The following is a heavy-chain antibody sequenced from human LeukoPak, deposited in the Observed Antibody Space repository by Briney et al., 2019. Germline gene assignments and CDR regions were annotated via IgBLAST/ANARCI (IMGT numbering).Heavy chain of an antibody. CDR1: GYTFTGYY. CDR2: INPNSGGT. J-gene: IGHJ4*02. D-gene: IGHD3-22*01. V-gene: IGHV1-2*06. CDR3: AREDKGSYYYDSSDRNFDY. Sequence: ASVKVSCKASGYTFTGYYMHWVRQAPGQGLEWMGRINPNSGGTNYAQKFQGRVTMTRDTSISTAYMVLSRLRSDDTAVYYCAREDKGSYYYDSSDRNFDYWGQGTLVTVSS.